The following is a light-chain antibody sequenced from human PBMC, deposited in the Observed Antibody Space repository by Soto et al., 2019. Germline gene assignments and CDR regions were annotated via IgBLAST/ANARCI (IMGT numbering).Light chain of an antibody. CDR2: DAS. CDR1: QGIRTY. V-gene: IGKV1-33*01. Sequence: DIQMPQSPSSLSASVGARVTITCRASQGIRTYLAWYQQKPGEAPKLLIYDASKLETGVPSRFSGSGSGTDFTFTISSLQPEDFATYHCQQYDHLPITFGQGTRLEIK. CDR3: QQYDHLPIT. J-gene: IGKJ5*01.